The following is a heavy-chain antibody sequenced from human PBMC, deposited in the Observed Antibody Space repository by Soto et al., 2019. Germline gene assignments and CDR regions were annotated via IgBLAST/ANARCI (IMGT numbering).Heavy chain of an antibody. CDR1: GYTFTSYD. J-gene: IGHJ6*02. V-gene: IGHV1-8*01. Sequence: GASVKVSCKASGYTFTSYDINWVRQATGQGLEWMGWMNPNSGNTVYAQKFQGRVTMARNTSISTAYMELSSLRSQDTAVYYCARDQTNYGMDVWGQGTTVTVS. CDR3: ARDQTNYGMDV. CDR2: MNPNSGNT.